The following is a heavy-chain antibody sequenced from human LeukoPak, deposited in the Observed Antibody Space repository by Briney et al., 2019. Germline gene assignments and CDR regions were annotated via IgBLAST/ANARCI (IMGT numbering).Heavy chain of an antibody. CDR2: ISWDSGSI. CDR3: AKGPMIRGPFDY. Sequence: PGGSMRLSCAAYGFTFDDYAMHWDRQAPGKVLEWVSGISWDSGSIGYADSVKGRFTISRDNAKDSLYLQMNSLRAEDTAVYYCAKGPMIRGPFDYWGQGTLVTVSS. CDR1: GFTFDDYA. D-gene: IGHD3-22*01. V-gene: IGHV3-9*01. J-gene: IGHJ4*02.